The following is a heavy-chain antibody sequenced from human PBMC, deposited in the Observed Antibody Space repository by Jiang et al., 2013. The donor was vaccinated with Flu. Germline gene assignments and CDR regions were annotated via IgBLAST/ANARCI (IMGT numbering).Heavy chain of an antibody. Sequence: QTLSLTCAISGDSVSSNSAAWNWIRQSPSRGLEWLGRTYYRSKWYNDYPESLKSRITINPDTFKNQFSLHLNSVTPEDTAVYYCARDKAQWLATIYHYHGMDVWGQGTTVTVSS. V-gene: IGHV6-1*01. D-gene: IGHD6-19*01. CDR3: ARDKAQWLATIYHYHGMDV. CDR2: TYYRSKWYN. CDR1: GDSVSSNSAA. J-gene: IGHJ6*02.